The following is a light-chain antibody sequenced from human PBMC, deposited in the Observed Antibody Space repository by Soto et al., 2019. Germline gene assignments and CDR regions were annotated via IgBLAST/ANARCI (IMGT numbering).Light chain of an antibody. CDR1: QTVSNNY. CDR3: QKFGSYPLN. Sequence: IVLPPSPGSLSFSQVAIPTLSCMASQTVSNNYLAWYQQKPGQAPRLLIYGASSRATGIPDRFSGSGSGTDFTLTITRLEPEDFAVYYCQKFGSYPLNCGGGNTVAIK. CDR2: GAS. V-gene: IGKV3-20*01. J-gene: IGKJ4*01.